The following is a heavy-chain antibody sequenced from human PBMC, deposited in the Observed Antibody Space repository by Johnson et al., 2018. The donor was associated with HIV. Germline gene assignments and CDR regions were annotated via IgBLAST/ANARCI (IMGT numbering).Heavy chain of an antibody. V-gene: IGHV3-11*04. D-gene: IGHD6-19*01. Sequence: VQLVESGGGLVKPGGSLRLSCAASGFTFSDYYMSWIRQAPGKGLEWVSYISSSGSTIYYADSVKGRFSISRDKSKNTLYLQMNSLRAEDTAVYYCARAVARGQWLANGYIWGQGTMVTVSS. J-gene: IGHJ3*02. CDR2: ISSSGSTI. CDR1: GFTFSDYY. CDR3: ARAVARGQWLANGYI.